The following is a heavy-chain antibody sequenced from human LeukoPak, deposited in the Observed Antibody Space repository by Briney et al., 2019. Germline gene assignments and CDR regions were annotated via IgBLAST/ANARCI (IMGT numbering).Heavy chain of an antibody. CDR3: AKVESGVVATGILDY. CDR1: GFTFSSYA. D-gene: IGHD5-12*01. CDR2: IRYDGSNK. V-gene: IGHV3-30*02. Sequence: GGSLRLSCAASGFTFSSYAMSWVRQAPGKGLEWVAFIRYDGSNKYYADSVKGRFTISRDNSKNTLYLQMNSLRAEDTAVYYCAKVESGVVATGILDYWGQGTLVTVSS. J-gene: IGHJ4*02.